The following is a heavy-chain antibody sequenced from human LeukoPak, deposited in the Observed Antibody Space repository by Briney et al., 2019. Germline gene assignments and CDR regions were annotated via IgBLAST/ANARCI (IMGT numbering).Heavy chain of an antibody. CDR3: ARDTVGEGEDANYAVYYFDY. CDR2: IKQDGNEK. Sequence: GGSLRLSCAASGFRFNTYWMSWVRQGQGKGQEWVANIKQDGNEKSYADSGKGRFTISRDNGKDSLALQTNSLSADHTSVYYCARDTVGEGEDANYAVYYFDYWGQGTVVTVSS. CDR1: GFRFNTYW. V-gene: IGHV3-7*01. J-gene: IGHJ4*02. D-gene: IGHD4/OR15-4a*01.